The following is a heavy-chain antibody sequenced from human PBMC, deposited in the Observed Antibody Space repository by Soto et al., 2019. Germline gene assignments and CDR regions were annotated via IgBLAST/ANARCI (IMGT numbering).Heavy chain of an antibody. CDR3: GRGGRRGGGIVATTPYYYYGMDV. CDR2: INHSGST. Sequence: SETLSLTCALYGGSFSGYYWSWIRQPPGKGREWIGEINHSGSTNYNPSLKSRVTISVDTSKNQFSLKLSSVTAADTAVYYCGRGGRRGGGIVATTPYYYYGMDVWGQGTTVTVSS. J-gene: IGHJ6*02. CDR1: GGSFSGYY. D-gene: IGHD5-12*01. V-gene: IGHV4-34*01.